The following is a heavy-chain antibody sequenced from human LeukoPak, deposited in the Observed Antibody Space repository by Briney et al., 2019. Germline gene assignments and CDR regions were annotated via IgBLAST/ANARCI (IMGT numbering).Heavy chain of an antibody. Sequence: GGSLRLSCAASGVTSSRNTMNWVRQAPGKGLEWVSSISSGSYIYYADSVKGRFTISRDNGKNSLYLQMNSLRAEDTAVYYCARDFSLQLFDYWGQGTLVTVFS. J-gene: IGHJ4*02. CDR2: ISSGSYI. D-gene: IGHD5-24*01. V-gene: IGHV3-21*01. CDR3: ARDFSLQLFDY. CDR1: GVTSSRNT.